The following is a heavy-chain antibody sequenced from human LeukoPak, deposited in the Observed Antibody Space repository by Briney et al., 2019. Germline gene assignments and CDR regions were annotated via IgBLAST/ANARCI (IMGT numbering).Heavy chain of an antibody. Sequence: SETLSLTCTVSGGSISSGDYYWSWIRQPPGKGLEWIGYIYYSGNTYYNPSLKSRVTISVDTSKNQFSLNLSSVTAADTAVYYCARDNPNSDFDYWGQETLVTVSS. D-gene: IGHD4-23*01. CDR3: ARDNPNSDFDY. V-gene: IGHV4-30-4*01. CDR2: IYYSGNT. J-gene: IGHJ4*02. CDR1: GGSISSGDYY.